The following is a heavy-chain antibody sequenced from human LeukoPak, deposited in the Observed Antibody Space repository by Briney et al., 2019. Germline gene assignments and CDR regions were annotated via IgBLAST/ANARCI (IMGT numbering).Heavy chain of an antibody. D-gene: IGHD3-22*01. CDR2: FDPEDGET. J-gene: IGHJ1*01. V-gene: IGHV1-24*01. CDR3: ATKGGYDRRFQH. CDR1: GYTLSELS. Sequence: ASVKVSCKVSGYTLSELSMHWVRQAPGKGLEWMGGFDPEDGETIYAQKFQGRVTMTEDTSTDTAYMELSSLRSEDTAVYYCATKGGYDRRFQHWGQGTLVTVSS.